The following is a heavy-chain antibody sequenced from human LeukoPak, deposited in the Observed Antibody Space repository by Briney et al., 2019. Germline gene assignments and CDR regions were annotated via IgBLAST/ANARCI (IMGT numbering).Heavy chain of an antibody. CDR2: IYYSGST. D-gene: IGHD3-3*01. CDR3: ARAIDFWSGLSP. Sequence: PSETLSLTCTVSGGSISSYYWSWIRQPPGTGLEWIGYIYYSGSTNYNPSLKSRVTISVDTSKNQFSLKLSSVTAADTAVYYCARAIDFWSGLSPWGQGTLVTVSS. CDR1: GGSISSYY. J-gene: IGHJ5*02. V-gene: IGHV4-59*01.